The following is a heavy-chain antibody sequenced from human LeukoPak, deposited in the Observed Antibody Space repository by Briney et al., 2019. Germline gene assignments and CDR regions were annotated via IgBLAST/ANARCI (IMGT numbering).Heavy chain of an antibody. V-gene: IGHV5-51*01. CDR1: GYSFTSYW. J-gene: IGHJ4*02. D-gene: IGHD3-10*01. CDR3: ARQWGRGSGSYLGY. CDR2: TYPGDSDT. Sequence: GESLKISCKGSGYSFTSYWIAWVRQMPGKGLEWMGVTYPGDSDTTYSPSFQGQVTISADKSISNAYLQWSSLRASDTAMYYCARQWGRGSGSYLGYWGQGTLVTVSS.